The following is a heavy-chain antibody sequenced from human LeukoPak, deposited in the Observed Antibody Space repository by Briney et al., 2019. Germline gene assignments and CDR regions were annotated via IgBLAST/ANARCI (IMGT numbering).Heavy chain of an antibody. D-gene: IGHD3-3*01. CDR1: GFTFNDYA. CDR2: ISYNSGST. Sequence: PGRSLRLSCVASGFTFNDYAMHWVRQAPGKGLEWVSGISYNSGSTAYADSVKGRFTISRDNANNSLYLQMNSLRAEDTAVYYCARGVRNAFDIWGQGTMVTVSS. V-gene: IGHV3-9*01. CDR3: ARGVRNAFDI. J-gene: IGHJ3*02.